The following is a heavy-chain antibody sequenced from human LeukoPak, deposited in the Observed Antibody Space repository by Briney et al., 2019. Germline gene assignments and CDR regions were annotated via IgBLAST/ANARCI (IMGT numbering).Heavy chain of an antibody. V-gene: IGHV3-23*01. D-gene: IGHD5-24*01. CDR2: ISDSGRAM. CDR1: GFTFSTYG. CDR3: AKVRRDGYNAGDY. Sequence: SGGSLRLSCAASGFTFSTYGIYWVRQAPGKGLEWVSFISDSGRAMYYADSVKGRFTISRDNSKNTLYLQMNSLRAEDTAVYYCAKVRRDGYNAGDYWGQGTLVTVSS. J-gene: IGHJ4*02.